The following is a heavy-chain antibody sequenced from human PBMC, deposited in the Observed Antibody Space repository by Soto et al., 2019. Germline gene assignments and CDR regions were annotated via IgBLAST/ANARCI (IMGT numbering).Heavy chain of an antibody. J-gene: IGHJ4*02. Sequence: QVQLQESGPGLVKPSGTLSLACAVSGGSISSSYWWSWVRQPPGKGLEWIGEISHSGSTTYNPSLNSRITISLDKSENQFALRLNSVTAADTAVYYCARSSGWYMLDYWGQGTLVTVSS. CDR2: ISHSGST. D-gene: IGHD6-19*01. CDR1: GGSISSSYW. V-gene: IGHV4-4*02. CDR3: ARSSGWYMLDY.